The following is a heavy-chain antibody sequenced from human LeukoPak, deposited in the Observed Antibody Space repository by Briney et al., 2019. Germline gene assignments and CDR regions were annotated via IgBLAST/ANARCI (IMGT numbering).Heavy chain of an antibody. CDR1: GYSFTSYA. CDR2: INAGNGNT. V-gene: IGHV1-3*01. CDR3: ARDGSGWANWFDS. D-gene: IGHD6-19*01. J-gene: IGHJ5*01. Sequence: ASVKVSCKASGYSFTSYAMHWVRQAPGQRLEWMGWINAGNGNTKYSQKFQGRVTITRDTSAGTAYMELSSLRSEDTALYYCARDGSGWANWFDSWGQGTLVTVSS.